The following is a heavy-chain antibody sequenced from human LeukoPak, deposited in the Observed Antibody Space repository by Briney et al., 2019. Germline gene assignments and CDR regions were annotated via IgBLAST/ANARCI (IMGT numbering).Heavy chain of an antibody. V-gene: IGHV1-18*01. CDR1: GYSFTSYG. D-gene: IGHD5-12*01. CDR2: ISAYNGNT. J-gene: IGHJ4*02. Sequence: ASVKVSCKASGYSFTSYGISWVRQAPGQGREWMGWISAYNGNTNYAQKLQGRVTMTTDTSTSTADLELRSLRSDDTAVYYCARVGATGDYWGQGTLVTLSS. CDR3: ARVGATGDY.